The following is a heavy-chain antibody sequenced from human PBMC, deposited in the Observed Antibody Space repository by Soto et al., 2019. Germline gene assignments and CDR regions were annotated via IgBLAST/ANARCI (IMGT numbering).Heavy chain of an antibody. CDR1: GGTFSSYA. CDR2: IIPIFGTA. D-gene: IGHD1-26*01. Sequence: ASVKVSCKASGGTFSSYAISWVRQAPGQGLEWMGGIIPIFGTANYAQKFQGRVTITADESTSTAYMELSSLRSEDTAVYYCARGRRELQNYYGMDVWGQGTTVTVSS. CDR3: ARGRRELQNYYGMDV. V-gene: IGHV1-69*13. J-gene: IGHJ6*02.